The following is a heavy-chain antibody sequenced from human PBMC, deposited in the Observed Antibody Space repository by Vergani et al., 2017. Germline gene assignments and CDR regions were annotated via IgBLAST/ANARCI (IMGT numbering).Heavy chain of an antibody. Sequence: QVQLVPSGAEVRTPGASVKVSCKASGYTFIHYDISWLRQASGQGLECIGRMSTNSGNTCYAQKFQSRITMTRDTSISTAFMELCRLTSDDTAVYYCVGGSSATFDFWGQGTLVTVSS. CDR1: GYTFIHYD. V-gene: IGHV1-8*01. CDR2: MSTNSGNT. D-gene: IGHD3-10*01. J-gene: IGHJ4*02. CDR3: VGGSSATFDF.